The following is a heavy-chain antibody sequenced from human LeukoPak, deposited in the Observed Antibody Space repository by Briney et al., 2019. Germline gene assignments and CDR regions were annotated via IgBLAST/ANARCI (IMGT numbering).Heavy chain of an antibody. V-gene: IGHV4-59*01. CDR2: IYRSGST. D-gene: IGHD2-2*01. CDR1: GDSIGSYF. J-gene: IGHJ6*02. Sequence: SETLSLTCTVSGDSIGSYFWSWIRQSPGKGLEWIGHIYRSGSTNYNPSLKSRVTISVDPSKNQFTLMLTSVTSADTAVYYCARDGPAYTSRWYDYYYGLDVWGPGTTVTVSS. CDR3: ARDGPAYTSRWYDYYYGLDV.